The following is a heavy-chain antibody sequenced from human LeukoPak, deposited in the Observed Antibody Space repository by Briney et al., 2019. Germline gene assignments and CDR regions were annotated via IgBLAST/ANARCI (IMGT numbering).Heavy chain of an antibody. CDR1: GYTFTGYY. CDR2: INPNSGGT. D-gene: IGHD3-22*01. CDR3: ARVMVMSYYYYGMDV. J-gene: IGHJ6*02. Sequence: ASVKVSCKASGYTFTGYYMHWVRQAPGQGLEWMGWINPNSGGTNYAQKFQGRVTMTRDTSISTAYMELSGLRSDDTAVYYCARVMVMSYYYYGMDVWGQGTTVTVSS. V-gene: IGHV1-2*02.